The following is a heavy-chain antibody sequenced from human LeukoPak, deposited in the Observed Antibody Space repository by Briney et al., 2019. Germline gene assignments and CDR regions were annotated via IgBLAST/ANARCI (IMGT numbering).Heavy chain of an antibody. V-gene: IGHV3-33*01. D-gene: IGHD3-16*01. CDR1: GFSFSTYG. J-gene: IGHJ4*02. Sequence: GGSLRLSCAASGFSFSTYGTHWVRQAPGKGLEWVALIWNAGTNTYYADSVKGRFTISRDNSKNTLYLQMNSLRAEDTAVYYCVGDTPPGGDFYLDYWGQGTLVIVSS. CDR3: VGDTPPGGDFYLDY. CDR2: IWNAGTNT.